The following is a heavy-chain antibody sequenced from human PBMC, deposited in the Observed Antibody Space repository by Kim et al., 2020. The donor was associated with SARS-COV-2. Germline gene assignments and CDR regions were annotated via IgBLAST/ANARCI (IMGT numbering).Heavy chain of an antibody. J-gene: IGHJ4*02. CDR3: ARGGYHDLDDY. CDR2: K. V-gene: IGHV3-33*01. D-gene: IGHD3-22*01. Sequence: KYYADSVKGRFTVSRDKSKTSLYLQMNSLRAEDTALYFCARGGYHDLDDYWGQGTLVTVSS.